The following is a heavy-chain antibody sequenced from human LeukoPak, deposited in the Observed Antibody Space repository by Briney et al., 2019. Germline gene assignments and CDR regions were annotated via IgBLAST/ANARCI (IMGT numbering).Heavy chain of an antibody. CDR3: AKSRSDDILTGYSYYFDY. CDR1: GFTFDDYA. Sequence: GGSLRLSCAASGFTFDDYAMHWVRQAPGKGLEWVSGISWNSGSIGYADSVKGRFTISRDNAKNSLYLQMNSLRAEDTALYYCAKSRSDDILTGYSYYFDYWGQGTLVTVSS. J-gene: IGHJ4*02. V-gene: IGHV3-9*01. D-gene: IGHD3-9*01. CDR2: ISWNSGSI.